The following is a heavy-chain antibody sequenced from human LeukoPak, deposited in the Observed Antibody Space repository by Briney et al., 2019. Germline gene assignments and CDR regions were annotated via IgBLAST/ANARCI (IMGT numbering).Heavy chain of an antibody. CDR2: ISSSSSYI. D-gene: IGHD5-18*01. Sequence: GGSLRLSCAASGFTFRSYSMNWVRQAPGKGLEWVSSISSSSSYIYYADSVKGRFTISRDNAKNSLYLQMNSLRAEDTAVYYCARGRTDTAMALNWFDPWGQGTLVTVSS. CDR3: ARGRTDTAMALNWFDP. CDR1: GFTFRSYS. V-gene: IGHV3-21*01. J-gene: IGHJ5*02.